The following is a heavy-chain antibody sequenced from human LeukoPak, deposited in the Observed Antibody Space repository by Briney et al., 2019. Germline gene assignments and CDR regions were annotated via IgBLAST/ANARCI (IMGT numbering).Heavy chain of an antibody. D-gene: IGHD6-19*01. J-gene: IGHJ4*02. Sequence: PGGSLRLSCAASGFTVSSNDMSWVRQAPGKGLEWVSAISGSGGSTYYADSVKGRFTISRDNSKNTLYLQMNSLRAEDTAVYYCAKEAYSSGWYYFDYWGQGTLVTVSS. CDR3: AKEAYSSGWYYFDY. CDR1: GFTVSSND. CDR2: ISGSGGST. V-gene: IGHV3-23*01.